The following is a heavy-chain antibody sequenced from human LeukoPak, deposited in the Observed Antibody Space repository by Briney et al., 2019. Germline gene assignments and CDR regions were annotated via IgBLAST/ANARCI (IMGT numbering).Heavy chain of an antibody. Sequence: GGSLRLSCAASGFTFSSYEMNWVRQAPGKGLEWVSYISSSGSTIYYADSVKGRFTISRDNAKNSLYLQMNSLRAEDTAVYYCAKDSNHNYYSVPDYFDYWGQGTLVTVSS. CDR2: ISSSGSTI. CDR1: GFTFSSYE. CDR3: AKDSNHNYYSVPDYFDY. J-gene: IGHJ4*02. V-gene: IGHV3-48*03. D-gene: IGHD3-22*01.